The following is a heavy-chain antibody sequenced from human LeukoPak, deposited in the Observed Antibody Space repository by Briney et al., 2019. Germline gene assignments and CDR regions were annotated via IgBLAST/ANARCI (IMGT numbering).Heavy chain of an antibody. CDR3: ARALGRGSGSYPDY. V-gene: IGHV3-30*03. Sequence: GGSLRLSCAPSGFTFSSYAMSWVRHAPGEGREWVASISYDGSNKYYADSVKGRFTISRDNSKNTLYLQMNSLRAEDTAVYYCARALGRGSGSYPDYWGQGTLVTVSS. CDR2: ISYDGSNK. D-gene: IGHD3-10*01. CDR1: GFTFSSYA. J-gene: IGHJ4*02.